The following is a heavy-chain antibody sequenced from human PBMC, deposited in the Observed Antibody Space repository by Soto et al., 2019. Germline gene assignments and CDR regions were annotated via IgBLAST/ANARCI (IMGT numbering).Heavy chain of an antibody. V-gene: IGHV1-69*12. D-gene: IGHD3-10*01. Sequence: QVQLVQSGAEVKKPGSSVKVSCKASGGTFSSYAISWVRQAPGQGLEWMGGIIPIFGTANYAQKFQGRVTITADESTSTADMELSSLRSEDTAVYYCARGGGGRDGDYYGMDVWGQGTTVTVSS. CDR1: GGTFSSYA. CDR2: IIPIFGTA. J-gene: IGHJ6*02. CDR3: ARGGGGRDGDYYGMDV.